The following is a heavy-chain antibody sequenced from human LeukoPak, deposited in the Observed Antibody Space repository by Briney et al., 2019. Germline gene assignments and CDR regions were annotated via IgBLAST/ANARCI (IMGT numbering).Heavy chain of an antibody. CDR1: GVSISSSSYY. V-gene: IGHV4-39*01. Sequence: SETLSLTCTVSGVSISSSSYYWGWIRQPPGKGLEWIGSIYYSGSAYYNPSLNSRATISVDTSKNQFSLKLSSVTAADTAVYYCARHSYFDYWGQGTLVTVSS. CDR2: IYYSGSA. J-gene: IGHJ4*02. CDR3: ARHSYFDY.